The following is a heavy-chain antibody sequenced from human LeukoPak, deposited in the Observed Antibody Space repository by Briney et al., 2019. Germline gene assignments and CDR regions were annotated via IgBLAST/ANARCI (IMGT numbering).Heavy chain of an antibody. V-gene: IGHV3-23*01. D-gene: IGHD1-26*01. CDR2: VRGSDAGT. Sequence: GGSLRLSCAASGFTFSSYATNWVRQAPGKGLEWVSAVRGSDAGTSYADSVKGRFTISRDNSKNTLYLQMNSLRAEDTAVYYCAKNRGGSYYSGSDYWGQGTLVTVSS. CDR3: AKNRGGSYYSGSDY. J-gene: IGHJ4*02. CDR1: GFTFSSYA.